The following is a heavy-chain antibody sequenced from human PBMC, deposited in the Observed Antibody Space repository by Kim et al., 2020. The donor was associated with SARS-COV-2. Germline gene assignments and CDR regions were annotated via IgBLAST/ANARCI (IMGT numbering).Heavy chain of an antibody. V-gene: IGHV3-53*01. J-gene: IGHJ3*02. D-gene: IGHD2-15*01. Sequence: GGSLRLSCEASGFTVSSNYMNWVRQAPGKGLEWVSVIYSGGSTYYADSVKGRFTISRDNSKNTLYLQMNSLRAEDTAVYYCASYRYCSGGNCVRGAFDIWGQGTMVTVSS. CDR3: ASYRYCSGGNCVRGAFDI. CDR1: GFTVSSNY. CDR2: IYSGGST.